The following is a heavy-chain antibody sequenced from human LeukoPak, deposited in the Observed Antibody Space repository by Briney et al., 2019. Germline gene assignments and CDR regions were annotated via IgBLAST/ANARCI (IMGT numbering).Heavy chain of an antibody. V-gene: IGHV1-2*02. CDR3: ARDSNYDILTGLYYYYYMDV. D-gene: IGHD3-9*01. CDR1: GYTFTGYY. Sequence: EASVKVSCKASGYTFTGYYMHWVRQAPGQGLEWMGWINPNSGGTNYAQKFQGRVTMTRDTSISTAYMELSRLRSDDTAVYYCARDSNYDILTGLYYYYYMDVWGKGTTVTISS. CDR2: INPNSGGT. J-gene: IGHJ6*03.